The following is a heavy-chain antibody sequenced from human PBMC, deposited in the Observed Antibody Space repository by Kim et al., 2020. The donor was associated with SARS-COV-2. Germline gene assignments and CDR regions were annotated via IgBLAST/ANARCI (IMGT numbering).Heavy chain of an antibody. V-gene: IGHV3-23*01. CDR2: ISGSGGST. CDR3: AKDGHSSSFRPFDY. CDR1: GFTFSSYA. J-gene: IGHJ4*02. D-gene: IGHD6-13*01. Sequence: GGSLRLSCAASGFTFSSYAMSWVRQAPGKGLEWVSAISGSGGSTYYADSGKGRFTISRDNSKTTQYLKMNSLRAEDTAVYYCAKDGHSSSFRPFDYWGQGTLVTVSS.